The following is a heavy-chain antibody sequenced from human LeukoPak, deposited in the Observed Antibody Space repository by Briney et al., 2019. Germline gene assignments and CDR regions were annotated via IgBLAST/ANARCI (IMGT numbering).Heavy chain of an antibody. CDR1: GFTFNSYA. D-gene: IGHD3-22*01. CDR2: ISSSGNNT. V-gene: IGHV3-23*01. J-gene: IGHJ4*02. CDR3: AKGPSWDSSGYVHY. Sequence: PGGTLRLSCAASGFTFNSYAMNWVRQAPGKGLEWVSTISSSGNNTYYTDSVKGRFTISRDNSKNTLYLQMNSLRAEDTAVYYCAKGPSWDSSGYVHYWGQGTLVTVSS.